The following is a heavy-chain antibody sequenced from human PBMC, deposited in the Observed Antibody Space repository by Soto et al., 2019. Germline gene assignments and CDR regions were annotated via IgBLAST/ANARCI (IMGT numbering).Heavy chain of an antibody. Sequence: PGGSLRLSCAASGFTFSSYGMHWVRQAPGKGLEWVAVIWYDGSNKYYADSVKGRFTISRDNSKNTLYLQMNSLRAEDTAVYYCARDRGPPVVAATIYFQHWGQGTLVTVSS. D-gene: IGHD2-15*01. CDR1: GFTFSSYG. CDR3: ARDRGPPVVAATIYFQH. CDR2: IWYDGSNK. J-gene: IGHJ1*01. V-gene: IGHV3-33*01.